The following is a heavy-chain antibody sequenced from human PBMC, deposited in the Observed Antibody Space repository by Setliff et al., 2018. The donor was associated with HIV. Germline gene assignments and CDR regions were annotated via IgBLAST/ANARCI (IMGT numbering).Heavy chain of an antibody. CDR2: ITPSGDT. CDR3: AITIVGVTTEMY. V-gene: IGHV4-34*01. Sequence: ASETLSLTCAVYGGSVSGHYWGWFRQPPGKGLEWIGEITPSGDTNYIPSLKSRVTMSLDTSKNQFSLKLSSVTAADTAVYYCAITIVGVTTEMYWGQGTLVTVSS. CDR1: GGSVSGHY. J-gene: IGHJ4*02. D-gene: IGHD2-21*02.